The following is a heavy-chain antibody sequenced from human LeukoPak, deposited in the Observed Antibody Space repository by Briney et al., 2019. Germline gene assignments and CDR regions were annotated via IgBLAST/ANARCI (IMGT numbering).Heavy chain of an antibody. CDR3: ASDYYDSSGYSD. V-gene: IGHV1-8*01. Sequence: ASVKVSCKASGYTFSSYDINWVRQATGQGLEWMGWMNPNSGNTGYAQKFQGRVTMTEDTSTDTAYMELSSLRSEDTAVYYCASDYYDSSGYSDWGQGTLVTVSS. J-gene: IGHJ4*02. CDR2: MNPNSGNT. CDR1: GYTFSSYD. D-gene: IGHD3-22*01.